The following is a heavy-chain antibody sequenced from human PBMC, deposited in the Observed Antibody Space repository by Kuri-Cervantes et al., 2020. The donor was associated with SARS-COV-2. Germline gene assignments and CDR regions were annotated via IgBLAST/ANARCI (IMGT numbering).Heavy chain of an antibody. CDR3: ARTTDLGSSWSIPWYFDL. CDR2: IIPILGIA. CDR1: GYTFTSYG. J-gene: IGHJ2*01. D-gene: IGHD6-13*01. V-gene: IGHV1-69*10. Sequence: SVKVSCKASGYTFTSYGISWVRQAPGQGLEWMGGIIPILGIANYAQKFQGRVTITADKSTSTAYMELSSLRSEDTAVYYCARTTDLGSSWSIPWYFDLWGRGTLVTVSS.